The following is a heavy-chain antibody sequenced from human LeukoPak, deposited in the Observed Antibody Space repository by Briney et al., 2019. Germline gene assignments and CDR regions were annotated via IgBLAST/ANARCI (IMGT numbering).Heavy chain of an antibody. CDR2: HSFSDTPI. CDR3: VRDLPRTSGP. V-gene: IGHV3-48*01. CDR1: GFIFSSYS. Sequence: GGSLRLSCVASGFIFSSYSMNWVRQAPGKGLDWISYHSFSDTPIVYADSVKGRFTISRDNAKNSLYLQMNSLRAEDTAVYYCVRDLPRTSGPWGQGTLVTVSS. J-gene: IGHJ5*02. D-gene: IGHD3-10*01.